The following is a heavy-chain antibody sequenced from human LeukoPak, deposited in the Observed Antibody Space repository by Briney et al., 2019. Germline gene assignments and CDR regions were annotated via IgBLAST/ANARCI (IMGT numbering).Heavy chain of an antibody. CDR2: IYTSGST. D-gene: IGHD4-17*01. CDR1: GGAISSYY. J-gene: IGHJ3*02. CDR3: ASRTTVTTSGAFDI. V-gene: IGHV4-4*07. Sequence: PSQTLSLTCTVSGGAISSYYWSWIRQPAGKELEWIGRIYTSGSTNYNPSLKSRVTMSVDTSKNQFSLKLSSVTAADTAVYYCASRTTVTTSGAFDIWGQGTMVTVSS.